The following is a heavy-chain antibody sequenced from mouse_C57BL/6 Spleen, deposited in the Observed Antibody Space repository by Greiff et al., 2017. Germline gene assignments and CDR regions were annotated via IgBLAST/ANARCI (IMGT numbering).Heavy chain of an antibody. CDR3: AREGVAVYYAMDY. CDR1: GYTFTSYW. J-gene: IGHJ4*01. CDR2: IHPNSGST. Sequence: QVQLQQPGAELVKPGASVKLSCKASGYTFTSYWMHWVKQRPGQGLEWIGMIHPNSGSTNYNEKFKSKATLPVDKSSSTAYMQLSSLTSEDSAVYYCAREGVAVYYAMDYWGQGTSVTVSS. D-gene: IGHD1-1*02. V-gene: IGHV1-64*01.